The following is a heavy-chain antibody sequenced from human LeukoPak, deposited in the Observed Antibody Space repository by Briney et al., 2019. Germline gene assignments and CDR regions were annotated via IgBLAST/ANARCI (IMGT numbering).Heavy chain of an antibody. CDR3: ATMTPFDY. CDR2: ISYDGSNK. CDR1: GFTFSSYA. D-gene: IGHD4-17*01. V-gene: IGHV3-30-3*01. Sequence: GGSLRLSCAASGFTFSSYAMHWVRQAPGKGLEWVAVISYDGSNKYYADSVKGRFTISRDNSKNTLYLQMNNLRAEDTAVYYCATMTPFDYWGQGTLVTVSS. J-gene: IGHJ4*02.